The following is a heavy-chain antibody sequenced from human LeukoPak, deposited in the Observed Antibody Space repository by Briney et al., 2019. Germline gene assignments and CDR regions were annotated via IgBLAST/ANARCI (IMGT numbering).Heavy chain of an antibody. V-gene: IGHV4-39*01. Sequence: PSETLSLTCTVSGGSISSSSDYWGWIRQPPGKGLEWIGTIYYSGSTYSNPSLKSRVTISVDTSKNQFSLKLSSVTAADTAVYYCARRDDSSGYHKIFDYWGPGTLVTVSS. CDR2: IYYSGST. CDR3: ARRDDSSGYHKIFDY. J-gene: IGHJ4*02. CDR1: GGSISSSSDY. D-gene: IGHD3-22*01.